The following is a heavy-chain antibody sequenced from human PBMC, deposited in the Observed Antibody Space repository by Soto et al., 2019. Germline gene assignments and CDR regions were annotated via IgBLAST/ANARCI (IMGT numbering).Heavy chain of an antibody. V-gene: IGHV5-51*01. CDR1: GYIFTSYW. D-gene: IGHD2-2*01. CDR3: ARGNCSSTSCYDYYGMDV. CDR2: IYPGDSDT. Sequence: GESLKISCKGSGYIFTSYWIGWVRQMPEKGLEWMGIIYPGDSDTRYSPSFQGQVTMTTDTSTSTAYMELRSLRSDDTAVYYCARGNCSSTSCYDYYGMDVWGQGTTVTVSS. J-gene: IGHJ6*02.